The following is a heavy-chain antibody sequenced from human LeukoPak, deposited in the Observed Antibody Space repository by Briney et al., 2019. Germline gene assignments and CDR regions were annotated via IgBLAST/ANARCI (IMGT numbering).Heavy chain of an antibody. J-gene: IGHJ4*02. Sequence: GASVKVSCKASGYTFTSYGISWVRQAPGQGLEWMGWISAYNGNTNYAQKLQGRVTMTTDTSTSTAYMGLRSLRSDDTAVYYCARVPYCGGDCYFFDYWGQGTLVTASS. CDR3: ARVPYCGGDCYFFDY. CDR2: ISAYNGNT. V-gene: IGHV1-18*01. D-gene: IGHD2-21*02. CDR1: GYTFTSYG.